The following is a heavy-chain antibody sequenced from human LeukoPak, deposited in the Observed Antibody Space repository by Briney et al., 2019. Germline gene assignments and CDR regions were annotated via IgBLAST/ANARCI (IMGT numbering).Heavy chain of an antibody. V-gene: IGHV4-39*01. Sequence: SETLSLTCTVSGGSISSSSYYWGWIRQPPGKGLEWIGSIYYSGSTYYNPSLKSRVTISVDTSKNQFSLKLSSVTAADTAVYYCARGIYDSSFGSTFDYWGQGTLVTVSS. D-gene: IGHD3-22*01. CDR1: GGSISSSSYY. CDR2: IYYSGST. CDR3: ARGIYDSSFGSTFDY. J-gene: IGHJ4*02.